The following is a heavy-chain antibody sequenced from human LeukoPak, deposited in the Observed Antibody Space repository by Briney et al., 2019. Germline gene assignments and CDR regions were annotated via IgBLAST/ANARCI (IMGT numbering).Heavy chain of an antibody. CDR3: ARAAMTVVVTDFDY. D-gene: IGHD3-22*01. CDR1: GYTFTGYY. J-gene: IGHJ4*02. V-gene: IGHV1-2*02. CDR2: INPNSGGT. Sequence: ASVTVSFKASGYTFTGYYMHWVRQAPGQGLEWMGWINPNSGGTNYAQKFQGRVTMTRDTSISTAYMELSRLRSDDTAVYYCARAAMTVVVTDFDYWGQGTLVTVSS.